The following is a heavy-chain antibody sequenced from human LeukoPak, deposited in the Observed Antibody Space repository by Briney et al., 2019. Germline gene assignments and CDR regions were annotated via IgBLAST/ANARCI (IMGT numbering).Heavy chain of an antibody. V-gene: IGHV4-59*11. J-gene: IGHJ6*03. CDR2: VSDSGST. D-gene: IGHD6-13*01. CDR3: ARTGSSWPLYYYDYMDV. Sequence: SETLSLTCTVSGGSISSHYWSWIRQPPGKGLEWIGYVSDSGSTNYNLSLKSRVTVSVDTSKDQFSLKLTSVTAADTAVYYCARTGSSWPLYYYDYMDVWGKGTTVTVSS. CDR1: GGSISSHY.